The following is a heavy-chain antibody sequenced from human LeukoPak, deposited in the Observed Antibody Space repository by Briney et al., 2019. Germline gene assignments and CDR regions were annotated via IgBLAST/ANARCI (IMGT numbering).Heavy chain of an antibody. Sequence: PSETLSLTCTVSGGSISSSSYYWGWFRQPPGKGLEWIGSIYYSGSTYYNPSLKSRVTISVDTSKNQFSLKLSSVTAADTAVYYCATPSGSSDYWGQGTLVTVSS. D-gene: IGHD1-26*01. CDR3: ATPSGSSDY. J-gene: IGHJ4*02. CDR1: GGSISSSSYY. V-gene: IGHV4-39*01. CDR2: IYYSGST.